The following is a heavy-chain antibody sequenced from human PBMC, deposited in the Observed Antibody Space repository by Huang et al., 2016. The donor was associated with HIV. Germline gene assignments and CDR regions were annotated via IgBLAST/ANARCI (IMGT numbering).Heavy chain of an antibody. CDR2: INPNNGVT. Sequence: QVQLVQSGAEVKKPGASVKVSCKASGYDFSDYHMHWVRQAPGQGLEVMGWINPNNGVTNYAQKFQGRVTRTRDTSISTDYMELSRLRSDDTGVYYCAKYDFWSGSPSNWFDPWGQGTLVTVSS. V-gene: IGHV1-2*02. CDR3: AKYDFWSGSPSNWFDP. J-gene: IGHJ5*02. D-gene: IGHD3-3*01. CDR1: GYDFSDYH.